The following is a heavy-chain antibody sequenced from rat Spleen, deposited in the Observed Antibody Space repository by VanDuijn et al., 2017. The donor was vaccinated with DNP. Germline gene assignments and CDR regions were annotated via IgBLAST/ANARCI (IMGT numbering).Heavy chain of an antibody. CDR1: GFTFSNSD. Sequence: EVRLVESGGGLVQPGRSMTVSCAASGFTFSNSDMAWVRQAPTKGLEWVASISTSGGVSYYRDSVRGRFTISRDNAEDTLFLQMDSLRSEDTATYYCATHNYYSSPYYAMDAWGQGTSVTVSS. CDR2: ISTSGGVS. D-gene: IGHD1-2*01. CDR3: ATHNYYSSPYYAMDA. V-gene: IGHV5-25*01. J-gene: IGHJ4*01.